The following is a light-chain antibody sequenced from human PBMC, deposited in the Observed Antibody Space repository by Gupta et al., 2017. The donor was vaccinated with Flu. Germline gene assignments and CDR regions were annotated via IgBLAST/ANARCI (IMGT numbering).Light chain of an antibody. CDR3: QFQNT. CDR1: QSISSL. CDR2: KTS. Sequence: DIQMTQFPSTLSASVGDRVTITCRASQSISSLLAWYQQKPGKAPKILIYKTSSLKSGVPSRFSGSGSGTEFTRTINSLQPDDSETYDGQFQNTFGQGTKLEIK. J-gene: IGKJ2*01. V-gene: IGKV1-5*03.